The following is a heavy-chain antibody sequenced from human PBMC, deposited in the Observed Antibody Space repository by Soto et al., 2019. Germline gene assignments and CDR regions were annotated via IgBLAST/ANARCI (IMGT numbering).Heavy chain of an antibody. CDR2: TYFRSKWYN. CDR3: ARVSFDHFVHWFDP. V-gene: IGHV6-1*01. J-gene: IGHJ5*02. Sequence: SQTLSLTCAISVGSVSSKTAAWNWIRQSPSRGLEWLGRTYFRSKWYNDYAISVKSRITINPDTSKNQFSLLLNSVTPEDTAVYYCARVSFDHFVHWFDPWGQGTLVTVSS. CDR1: VGSVSSKTAA. D-gene: IGHD3-9*01.